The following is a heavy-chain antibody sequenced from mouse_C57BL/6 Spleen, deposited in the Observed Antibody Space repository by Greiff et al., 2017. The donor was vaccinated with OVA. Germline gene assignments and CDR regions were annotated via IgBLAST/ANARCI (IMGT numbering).Heavy chain of an antibody. CDR3: ARSTTVVDAY. V-gene: IGHV1-82*01. Sequence: VVEPGASVQISCKASGYAFSSSWMNWVKQRPGKGLEWIGRIYPGDGDTNYNGKFKGKATLTADKSSSTAYMQLSSLTSEDSAVYFCARSTTVVDAYWGQGTLVTVSA. J-gene: IGHJ3*01. CDR1: GYAFSSSW. D-gene: IGHD1-1*01. CDR2: IYPGDGDT.